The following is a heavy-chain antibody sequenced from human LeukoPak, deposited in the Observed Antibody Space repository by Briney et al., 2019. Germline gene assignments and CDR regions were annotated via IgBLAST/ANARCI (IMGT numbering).Heavy chain of an antibody. CDR2: INPNSGGT. V-gene: IGHV1-2*02. J-gene: IGHJ6*02. CDR3: ARAPEDYYYGMDV. Sequence: ASVKVSCKASGYTFTGYYMHWVRQAPGQGLEWMGWINPNSGGTNYAQKFQGRVTMTRDTSISTAYMELSRLRSDDTAVYYCARAPEDYYYGMDVWGQGTTVTVSS. CDR1: GYTFTGYY.